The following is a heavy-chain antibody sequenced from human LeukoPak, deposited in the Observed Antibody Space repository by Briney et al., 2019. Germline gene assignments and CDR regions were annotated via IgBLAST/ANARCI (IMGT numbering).Heavy chain of an antibody. Sequence: SVKVSCKASGGTFSSYAISWVRQAPGQGLEWMGGIIPIFGTANYAQKFQGRVTITADESTSTAYMELSSLRSEDTAVYYCARDGFRVDAFDIWGQGTMVTVSS. CDR3: ARDGFRVDAFDI. CDR2: IIPIFGTA. D-gene: IGHD3-10*01. J-gene: IGHJ3*02. V-gene: IGHV1-69*13. CDR1: GGTFSSYA.